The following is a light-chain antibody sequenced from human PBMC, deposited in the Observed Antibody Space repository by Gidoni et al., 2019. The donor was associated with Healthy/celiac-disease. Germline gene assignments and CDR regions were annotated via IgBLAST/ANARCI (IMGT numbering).Light chain of an antibody. CDR2: WAS. CDR3: QQYYSTPYT. Sequence: VMTQSPDSLAVSLGERATINCKSSQSVLYSSNNKNYLAWYQQKPGQPPKLLIYWASTRESGVPDRFSGSGSGTDFTLTICSLQAEDVAVYYCQQYYSTPYTFXQXTKLEIK. CDR1: QSVLYSSNNKNY. V-gene: IGKV4-1*01. J-gene: IGKJ2*01.